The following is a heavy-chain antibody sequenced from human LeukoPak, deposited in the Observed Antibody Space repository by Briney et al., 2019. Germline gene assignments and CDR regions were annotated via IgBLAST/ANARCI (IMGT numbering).Heavy chain of an antibody. Sequence: GGSLRLSCAASGFTFSSHAMSWVRQAPGKGLEWVSSISGSGGRAFFADSVKGRFTVSRDNAKNSLYLQMNSLRAEDTAVYYCARDDSVLRFLESAVDVWGQGTTVTVSS. V-gene: IGHV3-23*01. CDR3: ARDDSVLRFLESAVDV. CDR1: GFTFSSHA. CDR2: ISGSGGRA. D-gene: IGHD3-3*01. J-gene: IGHJ6*02.